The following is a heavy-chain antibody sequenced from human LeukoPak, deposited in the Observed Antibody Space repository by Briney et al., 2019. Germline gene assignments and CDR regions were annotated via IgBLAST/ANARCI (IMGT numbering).Heavy chain of an antibody. Sequence: GESLQISCKGSGYSFTSYWIGWVRQMPGKGLEWVGLFYPGDSETRYSPSFQGQVTISADKSISTAYLQWSSLKASDTAMYYCARPSGTEMVTYWYFDLWGRGTLVTVSS. CDR3: ARPSGTEMVTYWYFDL. J-gene: IGHJ2*01. D-gene: IGHD5-24*01. CDR1: GYSFTSYW. CDR2: FYPGDSET. V-gene: IGHV5-51*01.